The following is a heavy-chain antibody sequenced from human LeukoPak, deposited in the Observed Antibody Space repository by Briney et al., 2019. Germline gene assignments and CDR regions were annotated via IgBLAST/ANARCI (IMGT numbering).Heavy chain of an antibody. J-gene: IGHJ4*02. Sequence: GGSLRLSCVASGFTFSTSWVTWVRQAPGKGLEWVSAISGSGGSTYYADSVKGRFTISRDNSKNTLYLQMNSLRAEDTAVYYCAKARSSGWYVYYDYWGQGTLVTVSS. D-gene: IGHD6-19*01. CDR3: AKARSSGWYVYYDY. CDR1: GFTFSTSW. V-gene: IGHV3-23*01. CDR2: ISGSGGST.